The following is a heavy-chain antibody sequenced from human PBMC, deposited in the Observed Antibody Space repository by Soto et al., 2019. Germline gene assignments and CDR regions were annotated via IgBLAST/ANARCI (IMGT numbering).Heavy chain of an antibody. CDR2: IIPVFGTA. D-gene: IGHD4-17*01. CDR3: ARGDATKIVVTTYYAMDV. V-gene: IGHV1-69*12. CDR1: GGSLSNYG. Sequence: QVQLVQSGAEVKKPGSSVKVSCKASGGSLSNYGISWVRQAPGQGLEWMGGIIPVFGTANYAQTFEGRVTTTADESTNIVYMDVTILRSEDTAVYYCARGDATKIVVTTYYAMDVWGQVTTVTVSS. J-gene: IGHJ6*02.